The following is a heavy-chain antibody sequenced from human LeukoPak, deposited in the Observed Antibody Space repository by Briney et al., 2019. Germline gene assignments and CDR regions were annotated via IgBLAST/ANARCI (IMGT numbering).Heavy chain of an antibody. CDR2: INPSSGGT. J-gene: IGHJ3*02. CDR1: GYTFTGYY. V-gene: IGHV1-2*02. CDR3: ACRAGTDAFDI. Sequence: ASVKVSCKASGYTFTGYYMHWVRQAPGQGLEWMGWINPSSGGTNYAQKFQGRVTMTRDTSISTAYMELSRLRSDDTAVYYCACRAGTDAFDIWGQGTMVTVSS.